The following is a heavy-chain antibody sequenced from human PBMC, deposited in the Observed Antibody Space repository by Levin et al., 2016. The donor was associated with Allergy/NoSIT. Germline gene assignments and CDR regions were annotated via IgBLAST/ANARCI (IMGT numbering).Heavy chain of an antibody. Sequence: SETLSLTCAVSGGSISSGSYYWSWIRQPPGKGLEWIGYIYYSGSTNYNPSLKSRVTISVDTSKNQFSLKLSSVTAADTAVYYCARQSVAKSLITMVRRPIWFDPWGQGTLVTVSS. V-gene: IGHV4-61*01. J-gene: IGHJ5*02. CDR3: ARQSVAKSLITMVRRPIWFDP. CDR1: GGSISSGSYY. CDR2: IYYSGST. D-gene: IGHD3-10*01.